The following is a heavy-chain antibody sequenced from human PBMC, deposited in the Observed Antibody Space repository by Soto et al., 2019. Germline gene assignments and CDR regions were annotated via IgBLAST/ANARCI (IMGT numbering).Heavy chain of an antibody. V-gene: IGHV4-34*01. CDR1: GGSFSGYY. Sequence: PSETLSLTCAVYGGSFSGYYWSWIRQPPGKGLEWIGEINHVGGTNYNPSLKSRLTISVDTSKNQSSLKVNSVTAADTAVYYCARGQKGYSSSWYVDWGQGAPVTVS. D-gene: IGHD6-13*01. CDR3: ARGQKGYSSSWYVD. J-gene: IGHJ4*02. CDR2: INHVGGT.